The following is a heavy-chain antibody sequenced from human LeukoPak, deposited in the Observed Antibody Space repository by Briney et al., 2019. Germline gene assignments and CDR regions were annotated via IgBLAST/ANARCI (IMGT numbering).Heavy chain of an antibody. D-gene: IGHD1-26*01. V-gene: IGHV3-23*01. Sequence: GGSLRLSCAASGFTFSAYAMSWVRQAPGKGLEWVSSISGSGGSTYYADSVKGRFTISRDNSKNSLYLQMNSLRAEDTALYYCAKGEYSGSSDAFDIWGQGTMVTVSS. J-gene: IGHJ3*02. CDR1: GFTFSAYA. CDR3: AKGEYSGSSDAFDI. CDR2: ISGSGGST.